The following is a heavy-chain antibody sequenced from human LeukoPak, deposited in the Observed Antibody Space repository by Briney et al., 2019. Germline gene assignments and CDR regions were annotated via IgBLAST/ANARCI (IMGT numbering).Heavy chain of an antibody. J-gene: IGHJ4*02. D-gene: IGHD5-12*01. CDR3: ASGNLGYDGDLSDY. CDR2: MNNTSSNT. Sequence: GASVKVFYKASGHTFTRYDIHWVRQACGQGLEWMGLMNNTSSNTGFAQKFQGRVTMTRYTSISTAYMELSSLRSEGTAVYYCASGNLGYDGDLSDYWGQGTLVAVSS. V-gene: IGHV1-8*01. CDR1: GHTFTRYD.